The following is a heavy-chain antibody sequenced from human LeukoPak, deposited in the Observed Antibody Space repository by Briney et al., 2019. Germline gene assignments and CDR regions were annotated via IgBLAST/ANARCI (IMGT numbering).Heavy chain of an antibody. CDR3: ASTIWFGTPRMDS. Sequence: GGSLRLSCAASGFTVSTNFMSWVRQAPGKGLEGISVIYAAGTTFYIDSVKGRFTISRDNSKNTLFLQMNSLRVEDTAVYYCASTIWFGTPRMDSWGQGTLVTVSS. J-gene: IGHJ4*02. CDR1: GFTVSTNF. CDR2: IYAAGTT. V-gene: IGHV3-53*01. D-gene: IGHD3-10*01.